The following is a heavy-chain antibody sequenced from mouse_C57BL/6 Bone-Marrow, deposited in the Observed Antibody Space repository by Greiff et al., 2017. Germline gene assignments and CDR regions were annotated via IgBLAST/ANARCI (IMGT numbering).Heavy chain of an antibody. V-gene: IGHV1-53*01. J-gene: IGHJ4*01. CDR1: GYTFTSYW. D-gene: IGHD1-1*01. CDR2: INPSNGGT. CDR3: ARSGYYYGSSSYAMDY. Sequence: QVQLQQPGTELVKPGASVKLSCKASGYTFTSYWMHWVKQRPGQRLEWIGNINPSNGGTNYNEKFKSKATLTVDKSSSTAYMQLSSLTSEDSAVYYCARSGYYYGSSSYAMDYWGQGTSVTVSS.